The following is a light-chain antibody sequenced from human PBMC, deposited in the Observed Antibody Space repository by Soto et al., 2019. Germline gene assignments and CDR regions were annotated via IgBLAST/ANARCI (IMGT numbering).Light chain of an antibody. CDR1: QSVSSNY. CDR2: DAS. J-gene: IGKJ4*02. CDR3: QQYGSSLLT. V-gene: IGKV3D-20*01. Sequence: EIVLTQSPSTLSLSPGDRATISCGASQSVSSNYLAWYQQKPGQAPRLLIYDASSRATGIPARFSGSGSGTDFTLTITRLEPEDSAVYYCQQYGSSLLTFGGGTKVEIK.